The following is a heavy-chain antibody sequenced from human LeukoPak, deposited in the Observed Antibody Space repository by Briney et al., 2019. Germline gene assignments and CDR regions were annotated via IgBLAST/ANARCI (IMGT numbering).Heavy chain of an antibody. CDR3: ARGSNYDFWSGYYNGFDY. CDR2: ISSSSSYI. D-gene: IGHD3-3*01. J-gene: IGHJ4*02. V-gene: IGHV3-21*04. Sequence: GGSLRLSCAASGFTFSSYSMNWVRQAPGKGLEWVSSISSSSSYIYYADSVKGRFTISRDNAKNSLYLQMNSLRAEDTAVYYCARGSNYDFWSGYYNGFDYWGQGTLVTVSP. CDR1: GFTFSSYS.